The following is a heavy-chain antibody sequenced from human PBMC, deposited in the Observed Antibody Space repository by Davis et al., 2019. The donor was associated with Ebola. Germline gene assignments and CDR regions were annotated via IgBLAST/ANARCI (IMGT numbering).Heavy chain of an antibody. D-gene: IGHD3-3*01. CDR1: GFTFRSSA. V-gene: IGHV3-30*04. CDR3: AEAYYDFWSGYSN. CDR2: ISYDGSNK. Sequence: GGSLRLSCAASGFTFRSSAMSWVRQAPGKGLEWVAVISYDGSNKYYEDSVKGRFTISRDNSKNTLYLQMNSLRAEDTAVYYCAEAYYDFWSGYSNWGQGTLVTVSS. J-gene: IGHJ4*02.